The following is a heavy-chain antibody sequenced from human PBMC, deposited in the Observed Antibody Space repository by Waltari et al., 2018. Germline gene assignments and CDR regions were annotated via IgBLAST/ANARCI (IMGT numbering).Heavy chain of an antibody. Sequence: QVQLVQSGAEVKKPGASVKVSCKVSGYTLNELYMHWVRQAPGKGVEWMGGFDPEDGETIYAQKFQGRVTMTEDTSTDIAYMELSSLGSEDTAVYYCATSRLEPPYYDISGYYCPFDYWGQGTLVTVSS. CDR1: GYTLNELY. CDR2: FDPEDGET. V-gene: IGHV1-24*01. CDR3: ATSRLEPPYYDISGYYCPFDY. D-gene: IGHD3-22*01. J-gene: IGHJ4*02.